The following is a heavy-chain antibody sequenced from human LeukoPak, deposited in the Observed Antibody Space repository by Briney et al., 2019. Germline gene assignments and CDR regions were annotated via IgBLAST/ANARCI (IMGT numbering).Heavy chain of an antibody. Sequence: SVKVSCKASGGTFSSYAISWVRQAPGQGLEWMGRIIPILGIANYAQKFQGRVTITADKSTSTAYMELSSLRSEDTAVYHCASASGRESNPFDYWGQGTLVTVSS. CDR3: ASASGRESNPFDY. CDR1: GGTFSSYA. J-gene: IGHJ4*02. D-gene: IGHD3-10*01. CDR2: IIPILGIA. V-gene: IGHV1-69*04.